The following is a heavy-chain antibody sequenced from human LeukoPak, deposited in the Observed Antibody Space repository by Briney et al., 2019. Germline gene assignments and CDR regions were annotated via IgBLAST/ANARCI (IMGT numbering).Heavy chain of an antibody. V-gene: IGHV3-30-3*01. J-gene: IGHJ4*02. CDR1: GFTFSHYT. CDR3: ARGYCSGDCFTLFDY. CDR2: ISYDGSNR. Sequence: GRSLRLSCAASGFTFSHYTMHWVRQAPGKGLEWVAVISYDGSNRYYADSVKGRFTISRDNSKNTLYLQVNSLRAEDTAVYYCARGYCSGDCFTLFDYWGQGTLVTVSS. D-gene: IGHD2-21*02.